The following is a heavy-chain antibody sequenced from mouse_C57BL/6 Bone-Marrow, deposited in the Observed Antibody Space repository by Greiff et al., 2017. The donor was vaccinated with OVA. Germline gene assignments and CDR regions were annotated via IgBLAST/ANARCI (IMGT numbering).Heavy chain of an antibody. CDR3: ARRDYDYDVAY. Sequence: QVQLKQPGAELVRPGTSVKLSCKASGYTFTSYWMHWVKQRPGQGLEWIGVIDPSDSYTNYNQKFKGKATLTVDTSSSTAYMQLSSLTSEDSAVYYCARRDYDYDVAYWGQGTLVTVSA. J-gene: IGHJ3*01. D-gene: IGHD2-4*01. CDR1: GYTFTSYW. CDR2: IDPSDSYT. V-gene: IGHV1-59*01.